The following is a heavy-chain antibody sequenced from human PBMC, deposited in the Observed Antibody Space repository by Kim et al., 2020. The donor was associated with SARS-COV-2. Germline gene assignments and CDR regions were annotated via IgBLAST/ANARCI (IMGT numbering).Heavy chain of an antibody. J-gene: IGHJ6*02. V-gene: IGHV1-69*13. D-gene: IGHD2-2*01. CDR3: ARVGVPGEYCYYGLDV. CDR2: VIPLFGSA. Sequence: SVKVSCKASGGTFSRYFTNWVRQAPGQGLEWMGGVIPLFGSAKYAQKFQGRITITADESTSTVYMEVSSLTSEDTAVYYCARVGVPGEYCYYGLDVWG. CDR1: GGTFSRYF.